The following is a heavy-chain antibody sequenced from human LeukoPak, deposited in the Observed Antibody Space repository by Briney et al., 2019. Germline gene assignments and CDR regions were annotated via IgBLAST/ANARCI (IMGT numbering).Heavy chain of an antibody. CDR3: TTDPQRGYYFDY. V-gene: IGHV3-15*01. Sequence: KPGGSLRLSCAASGFTFYNAWMSWVRQAPGKGLEWVGRIKSRTDGGTTDYAAPIKGRFTISRDDSKNTLYLQMNSLKTEDTAVYYCTTDPQRGYYFDYWGQGTLVTVSS. CDR1: GFTFYNAW. CDR2: IKSRTDGGTT. D-gene: IGHD5-24*01. J-gene: IGHJ4*02.